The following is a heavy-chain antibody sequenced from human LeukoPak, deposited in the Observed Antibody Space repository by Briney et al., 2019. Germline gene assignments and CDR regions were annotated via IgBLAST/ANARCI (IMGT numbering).Heavy chain of an antibody. Sequence: PSETLSLTCTVSGGSISTYYWSWIRQPPGKGLEWIGYIYYSGSANHNPSLKSRVTISVDTSKNQFSLKLSSVTSADTSVYYCARVDSNNWYDSRGYFDYWSQGTLVTVSS. V-gene: IGHV4-59*01. CDR2: IYYSGSA. J-gene: IGHJ4*02. D-gene: IGHD3-3*01. CDR1: GGSISTYY. CDR3: ARVDSNNWYDSRGYFDY.